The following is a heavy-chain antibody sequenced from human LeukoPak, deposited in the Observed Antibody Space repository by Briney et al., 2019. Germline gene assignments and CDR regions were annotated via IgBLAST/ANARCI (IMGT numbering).Heavy chain of an antibody. V-gene: IGHV3-66*01. CDR3: ARDRLVGIAVAGTQDY. CDR2: IYSGGST. D-gene: IGHD6-19*01. CDR1: GFTVSSNY. J-gene: IGHJ4*02. Sequence: PGGSLRLSCAASGFTVSSNYMSWVRQAPGKGLEWVSVIYSGGSTYYADSVKGRFTISRDNSKNTLYLQMNSLRAEDTAVYYCARDRLVGIAVAGTQDYWGQGTLVTVSS.